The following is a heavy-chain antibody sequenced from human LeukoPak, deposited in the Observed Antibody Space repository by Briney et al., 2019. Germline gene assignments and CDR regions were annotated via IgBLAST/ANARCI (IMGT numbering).Heavy chain of an antibody. J-gene: IGHJ3*02. D-gene: IGHD5-18*01. V-gene: IGHV3-66*01. CDR3: ARDQGIQLWPNAFDI. CDR2: IYSGGST. Sequence: GGSLRLSCAASGFTFSNYGMNWVRQAPGKGLEWVSVIYSGGSTYYADSVKGRFTISRDNSKNTLYLQMNSLRAEDTAVYYCARDQGIQLWPNAFDIWGQGTMVTVSS. CDR1: GFTFSNYG.